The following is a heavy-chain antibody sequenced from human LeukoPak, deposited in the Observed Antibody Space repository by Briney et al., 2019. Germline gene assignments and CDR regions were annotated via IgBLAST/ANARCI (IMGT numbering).Heavy chain of an antibody. D-gene: IGHD1-1*01. CDR2: IYPGDSDT. CDR1: GYSFTNYW. V-gene: IGHV5-51*01. J-gene: IGHJ4*02. Sequence: KPGESLKIPCKASGYSFTNYWIGWARQLPGKGLELMGIIYPGDSDTRYSPSFQGQVTISADKSISTAYLQWSSLQASDTAMYYCARGPDGPTRFDFWGQGTLVTVSS. CDR3: ARGPDGPTRFDF.